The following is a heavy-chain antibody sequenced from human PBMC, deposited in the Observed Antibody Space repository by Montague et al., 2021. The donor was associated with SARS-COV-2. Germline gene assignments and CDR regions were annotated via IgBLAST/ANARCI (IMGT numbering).Heavy chain of an antibody. CDR1: GGSISSYY. CDR3: ARHGPFVVVTAIHDTFDI. J-gene: IGHJ3*02. V-gene: IGHV4-4*07. CDR2: IYSSGST. D-gene: IGHD2-21*02. Sequence: SETLSLTCTVSGGSISSYYWSWIRQPAGKGLEWIGRIYSSGSTNHNPSLKSRVTISVDTSKNQFSLKLSSVTAADTAVYYCARHGPFVVVTAIHDTFDIWGQGTMVTVSS.